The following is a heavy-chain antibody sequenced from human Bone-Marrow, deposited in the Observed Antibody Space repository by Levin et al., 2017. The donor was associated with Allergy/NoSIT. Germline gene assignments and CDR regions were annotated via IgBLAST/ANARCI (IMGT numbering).Heavy chain of an antibody. CDR2: ISSASSYI. CDR3: ARDSGGYCNGGSCYSLGMDV. D-gene: IGHD2-15*01. CDR1: ESTFRNYK. J-gene: IGHJ6*02. V-gene: IGHV3-21*06. Sequence: GGSLRLSCAASESTFRNYKMNWVRQAPGKGLEWVSSISSASSYIYYAHSVEGRFTTSRDNAKNLLYLDMNSLRADDTAVYYCARDSGGYCNGGSCYSLGMDVWGQGTTVTVSS.